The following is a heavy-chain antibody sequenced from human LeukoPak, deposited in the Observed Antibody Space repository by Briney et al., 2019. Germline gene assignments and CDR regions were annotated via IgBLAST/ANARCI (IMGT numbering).Heavy chain of an antibody. V-gene: IGHV4-34*01. CDR2: INHSGST. Sequence: SETLSLTCAVYGGSFSGYYWSWIRQPPGKGLEWIGEINHSGSTNYNPSLKSRVTISVDRSRNQFSLNLRSVTAADTAVYYCARGSGGASSFDYWGQGTLVTVSS. CDR3: ARGSGGASSFDY. D-gene: IGHD3-10*01. J-gene: IGHJ4*02. CDR1: GGSFSGYY.